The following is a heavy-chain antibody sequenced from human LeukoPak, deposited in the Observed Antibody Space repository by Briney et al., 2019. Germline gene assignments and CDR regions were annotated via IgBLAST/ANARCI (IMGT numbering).Heavy chain of an antibody. D-gene: IGHD3-22*01. CDR1: GFTFSSYG. V-gene: IGHV3-30*02. Sequence: PRGSLRLSCAASGFTFSSYGMHWVRQAPGKGLEWVAFIRYDGSNKYYADSVKGRFTISRDNSKNTLYLQMNRLRAEDTAVYYCAKAANYYDSSGYEYWGQGTLVTVSS. CDR2: IRYDGSNK. J-gene: IGHJ4*02. CDR3: AKAANYYDSSGYEY.